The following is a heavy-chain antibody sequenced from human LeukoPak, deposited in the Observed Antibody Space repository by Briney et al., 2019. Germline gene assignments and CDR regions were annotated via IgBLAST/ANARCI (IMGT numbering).Heavy chain of an antibody. V-gene: IGHV1-2*02. Sequence: GASLKVSCKASGYTFTGYFMHWVRQAPGQGLEWMGWINPKNGGTNYAQKFQGRVTMTSDTSISTAHMELSSLRSDDTAVYSCARGLIDSVGPHYCYAMDVWGQGTTVSVSS. CDR1: GYTFTGYF. D-gene: IGHD2/OR15-2a*01. CDR3: ARGLIDSVGPHYCYAMDV. CDR2: INPKNGGT. J-gene: IGHJ6*02.